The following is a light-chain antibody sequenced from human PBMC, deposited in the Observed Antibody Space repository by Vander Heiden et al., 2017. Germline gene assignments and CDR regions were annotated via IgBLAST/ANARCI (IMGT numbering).Light chain of an antibody. CDR1: SSNIGNNY. Sequence: QPVLTPPPSVSAAPGQKVTISCSGSSSNIGNNYVSWYQQLPGTAPKLLIYENNKRPSGIPDRFSGSKSGTSATLGITRLQTGDEADYYCGTWDSSLSAVVFGGGTKLTVL. V-gene: IGLV1-51*02. J-gene: IGLJ2*01. CDR2: ENN. CDR3: GTWDSSLSAVV.